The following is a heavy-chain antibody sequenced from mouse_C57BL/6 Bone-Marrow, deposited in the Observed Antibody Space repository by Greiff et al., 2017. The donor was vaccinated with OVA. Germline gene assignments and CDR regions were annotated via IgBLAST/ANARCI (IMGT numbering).Heavy chain of an antibody. Sequence: VQLQQSGAELARPGASVKMSCKASGYTFTSYTMHWVKQRPGQGLEWIGYINPSSGYTKYNQKFKDKATLTADKSSSTAYMQLSILTSEDSAVYYCARWLLRRTYWYFDVWGTGTTVTVSS. J-gene: IGHJ1*03. CDR3: ARWLLRRTYWYFDV. CDR2: INPSSGYT. V-gene: IGHV1-4*01. CDR1: GYTFTSYT. D-gene: IGHD2-3*01.